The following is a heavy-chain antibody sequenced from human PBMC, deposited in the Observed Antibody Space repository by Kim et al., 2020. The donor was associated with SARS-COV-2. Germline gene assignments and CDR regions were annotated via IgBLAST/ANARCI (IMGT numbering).Heavy chain of an antibody. Sequence: GGCLRLSCTVSGFTFSEYRMNWVSQAPGKGLEWVSSISHGGSYAYYADSVKGRFAVSRDNAKKSLYLQMNSLRAEDTAVYYCASLRVVLSCVIDHWGQGTLVTVSS. CDR1: GFTFSEYR. CDR2: ISHGGSYA. CDR3: ASLRVVLSCVIDH. J-gene: IGHJ4*02. D-gene: IGHD3-10*01. V-gene: IGHV3-21*01.